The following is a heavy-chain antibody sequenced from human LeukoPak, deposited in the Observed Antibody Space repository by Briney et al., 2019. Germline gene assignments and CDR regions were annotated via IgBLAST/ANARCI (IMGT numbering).Heavy chain of an antibody. J-gene: IGHJ3*02. CDR3: ANVCFGDGFDI. Sequence: GGSLRLSCAASGFTISSYWMMWVRQAPGKGLEWVANINQDGSGKYCVDSVKGRFTISRDNAKNSLYLQMNSLRAEDTAVYYCANVCFGDGFDIWGQGTMVTVSS. CDR1: GFTISSYW. CDR2: INQDGSGK. D-gene: IGHD2-8*01. V-gene: IGHV3-7*02.